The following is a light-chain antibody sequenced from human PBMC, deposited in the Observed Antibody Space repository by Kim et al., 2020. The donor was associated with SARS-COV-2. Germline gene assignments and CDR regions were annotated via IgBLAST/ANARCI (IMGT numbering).Light chain of an antibody. CDR1: SSYVGGYNY. J-gene: IGLJ2*01. CDR2: DVS. V-gene: IGLV2-14*03. Sequence: QEITISCTGTSSYVGGYNYVYWYQQHPGKAPKLMIYDVSKRPSGVSNRFSGSKSGNTASLTISGLQAEDEADYYCSSYASSSSVLFGGGTQLTVL. CDR3: SSYASSSSVL.